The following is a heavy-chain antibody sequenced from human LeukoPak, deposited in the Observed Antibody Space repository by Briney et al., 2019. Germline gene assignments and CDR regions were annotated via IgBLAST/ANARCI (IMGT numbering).Heavy chain of an antibody. CDR1: GFTFSSYA. CDR2: ISGSGGST. J-gene: IGHJ5*02. D-gene: IGHD4-17*01. CDR3: ARGRRKGDYGDYGAGYNWFDP. Sequence: GGSLRLSCAASGFTFSSYAMSWVRQAPGKGLEWVSAISGSGGSTYYAGSVKGRFTISRDNAKNSLYLQMNSLRAEDTAVYYCARGRRKGDYGDYGAGYNWFDPWGQGTLVTVSS. V-gene: IGHV3-23*01.